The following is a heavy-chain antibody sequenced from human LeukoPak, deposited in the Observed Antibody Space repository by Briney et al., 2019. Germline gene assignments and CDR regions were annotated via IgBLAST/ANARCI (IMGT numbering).Heavy chain of an antibody. CDR1: GYTFTSYD. CDR2: MNPNTGNT. V-gene: IGHV1-8*01. Sequence: ASVKVSCKGSGYTFTSYDINWVRQATGQGLEWMGWMNPNTGNTGYAQKFQGRVTMTRNTSKSTAYMELSSLRSEDTAVYYCARRPSKYYDILTGYYRSEFDYWGQGTLVTVSS. CDR3: ARRPSKYYDILTGYYRSEFDY. D-gene: IGHD3-9*01. J-gene: IGHJ4*02.